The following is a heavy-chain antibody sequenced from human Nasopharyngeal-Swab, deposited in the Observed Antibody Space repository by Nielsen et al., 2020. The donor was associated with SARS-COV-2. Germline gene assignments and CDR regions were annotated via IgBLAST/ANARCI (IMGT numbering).Heavy chain of an antibody. Sequence: GPSLRLSCAASGFTFSSYGMHWLRQAPGKGLEWVAVISYDGSNKYYADSVKGRFTISRDNSKNTLYLQMNSLRAEDTAVYYCASLRFRGFRELGDYWGQGTLVTVSS. J-gene: IGHJ4*02. V-gene: IGHV3-30*03. D-gene: IGHD7-27*01. CDR3: ASLRFRGFRELGDY. CDR2: ISYDGSNK. CDR1: GFTFSSYG.